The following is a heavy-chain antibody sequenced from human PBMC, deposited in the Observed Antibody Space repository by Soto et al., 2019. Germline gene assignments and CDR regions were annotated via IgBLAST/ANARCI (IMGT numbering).Heavy chain of an antibody. V-gene: IGHV3-23*01. CDR2: IICSGGST. CDR3: AKDLRVRGVMTRGWFNP. D-gene: IGHD3-10*01. J-gene: IGHJ5*02. CDR1: GFTFSSYA. Sequence: EVQLLESGGGLVQPGGSLRLSCAASGFTFSSYAMSWVRQAPGKGLEWVSAIICSGGSTYYADSVKGRFTISRDNSKNTLYLQMNSLRAEDTAVYYGAKDLRVRGVMTRGWFNPRGQGTLVTVSS.